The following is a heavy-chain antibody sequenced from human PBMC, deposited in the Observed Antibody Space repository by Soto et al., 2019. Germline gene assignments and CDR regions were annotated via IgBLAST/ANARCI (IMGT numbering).Heavy chain of an antibody. V-gene: IGHV1-8*01. J-gene: IGHJ6*02. CDR3: ANPYSHRRSGDGGEYYYGMDV. CDR1: GYTFTSYD. CDR2: MNPNSGNT. Sequence: SVKVSCKAFGYTFTSYDSNWVRQATRQGLEWMGWMNPNSGNTGYAQKFQGRVSMTRNTSISRAYMELSSLRSEDTAVYYCANPYSHRRSGDGGEYYYGMDVWGQGTRVTVSS. D-gene: IGHD3-16*02.